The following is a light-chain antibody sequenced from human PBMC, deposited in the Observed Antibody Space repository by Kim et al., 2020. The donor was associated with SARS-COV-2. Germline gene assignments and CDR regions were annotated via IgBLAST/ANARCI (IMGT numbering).Light chain of an antibody. CDR1: GGSIASNY. CDR2: EDN. J-gene: IGLJ3*02. V-gene: IGLV6-57*03. CDR3: QSYDSSSYWV. Sequence: VSVACTRSGGSIASNYVQGYQQRPGRAPTTVIYEDNQRPSGVPDRFSGSIDSSSNSASLTISGLKTEDEADYYCQSYDSSSYWVFGGGTKLTVL.